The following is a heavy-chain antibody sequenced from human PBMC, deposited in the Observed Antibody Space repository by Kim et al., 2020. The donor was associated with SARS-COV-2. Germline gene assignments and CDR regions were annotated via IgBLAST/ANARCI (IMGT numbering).Heavy chain of an antibody. CDR3: ARQGTNYYHSGDY. D-gene: IGHD3-22*01. Sequence: ANSVKGRYADSRDNAKNSLYLQMNSRGDGDTAVYYCARQGTNYYHSGDYWGQGTLVTVSS. J-gene: IGHJ4*02. V-gene: IGHV3-48*02.